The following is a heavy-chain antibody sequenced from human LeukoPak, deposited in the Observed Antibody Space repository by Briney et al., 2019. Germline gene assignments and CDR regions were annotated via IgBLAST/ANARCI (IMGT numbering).Heavy chain of an antibody. D-gene: IGHD2-15*01. J-gene: IGHJ4*02. CDR1: GYTFTSYY. Sequence: GASVKVSCKASGYTFTSYYMHWVRQAPGQGLEWMGIINPSGGSTSYAQKFQGRVTMTRDTSTSTVYMELSSLRSEDTAVYYCASLGYCSGGSCYSRSVLPDYWGQGTLVTVSS. CDR3: ASLGYCSGGSCYSRSVLPDY. CDR2: INPSGGST. V-gene: IGHV1-46*01.